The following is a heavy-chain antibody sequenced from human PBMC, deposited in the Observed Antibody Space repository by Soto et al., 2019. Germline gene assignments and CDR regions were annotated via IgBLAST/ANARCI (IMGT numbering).Heavy chain of an antibody. V-gene: IGHV3-21*01. CDR1: VFTFRSFT. CDR3: TRDASRDSSARGWFDP. D-gene: IGHD6-13*01. J-gene: IGHJ5*02. CDR2: ISSNSAYI. Sequence: GGSLRLSCAASVFTFRSFTMNWVRQAPGKGLEWVSTISSNSAYIYYTDALRGRFTISRDNAKNSLHLQMNSLRAEDTAVYYCTRDASRDSSARGWFDPWGPGTLVPVSS.